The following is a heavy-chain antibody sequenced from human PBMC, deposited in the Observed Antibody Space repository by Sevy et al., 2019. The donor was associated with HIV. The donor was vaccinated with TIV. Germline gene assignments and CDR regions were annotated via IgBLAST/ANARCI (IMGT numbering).Heavy chain of an antibody. CDR1: EFTFSSYS. Sequence: GGSLRLSCEASEFTFSSYSMNWVRQAPGKGLEWVSSISSSSSYIYYADSVKGRFTISRDNAKNSLYLQMNSLRAEDTAVYYCARRGQQLGPDYWGQGTLVTVSS. CDR2: ISSSSSYI. D-gene: IGHD6-13*01. J-gene: IGHJ4*02. V-gene: IGHV3-21*01. CDR3: ARRGQQLGPDY.